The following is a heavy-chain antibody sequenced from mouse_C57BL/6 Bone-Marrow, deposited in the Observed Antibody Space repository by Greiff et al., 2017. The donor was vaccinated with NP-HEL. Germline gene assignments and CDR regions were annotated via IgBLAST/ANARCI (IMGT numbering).Heavy chain of an antibody. D-gene: IGHD2-5*01. CDR1: GFTFSDYY. Sequence: EVQVVESGGGLVQPGGSLKLSCAASGFTFSDYYMYWVRQTPEKRLEWVAYISNGGGSTYYPDTVKGRFTLSRDNAKNTLYLQMSRLKSEDTAMYYCARSNYGGMDYWGQGTSVTVSS. J-gene: IGHJ4*01. CDR2: ISNGGGST. V-gene: IGHV5-12*01. CDR3: ARSNYGGMDY.